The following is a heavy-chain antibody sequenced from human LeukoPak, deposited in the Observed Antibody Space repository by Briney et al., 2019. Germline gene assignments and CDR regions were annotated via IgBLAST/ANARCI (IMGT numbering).Heavy chain of an antibody. CDR1: GGSISSYY. J-gene: IGHJ4*02. V-gene: IGHV4-59*01. CDR3: ARAWATDYFDY. Sequence: KPSETLSLTCTVSGGSISSYYWSWIRQPRGKGLEWIGYMYYSGTINYNPSLKSRVTISVDTSKNQFSLKLSSVTPADTAMYYCARAWATDYFDYWGQGILVTVSS. CDR2: MYYSGTI.